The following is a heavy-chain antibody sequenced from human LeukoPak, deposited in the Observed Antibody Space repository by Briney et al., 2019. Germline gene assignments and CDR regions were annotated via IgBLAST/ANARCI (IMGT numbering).Heavy chain of an antibody. CDR1: GFTFSSYA. V-gene: IGHV3-64*01. Sequence: GGSLRLSCAASGFTFSSYAMHWVRQAPGKGLEYVSAISSNGGSTYYANSVKGRFAISRDNSKNTLYLQMSSLRAEDTAVYYCARTYYDILTGYNPYFDYWGQGILVTVSS. CDR3: ARTYYDILTGYNPYFDY. J-gene: IGHJ4*02. D-gene: IGHD3-9*01. CDR2: ISSNGGST.